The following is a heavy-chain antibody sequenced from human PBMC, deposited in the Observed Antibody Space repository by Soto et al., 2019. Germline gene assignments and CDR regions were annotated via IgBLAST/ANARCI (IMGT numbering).Heavy chain of an antibody. CDR1: GFTFSSYA. J-gene: IGHJ3*02. V-gene: IGHV3-23*01. CDR2: ISGSGGST. Sequence: GGSLRLSCAASGFTFSSYAMSWVRQAPGKGLEWVSAISGSGGSTYYADSVKGRFTISRDNSKNTLYLQMNSLRAEDTAVYYCAKDTSYYYGSGSYYQTDAFDIWGQGTMVTVSS. CDR3: AKDTSYYYGSGSYYQTDAFDI. D-gene: IGHD3-10*01.